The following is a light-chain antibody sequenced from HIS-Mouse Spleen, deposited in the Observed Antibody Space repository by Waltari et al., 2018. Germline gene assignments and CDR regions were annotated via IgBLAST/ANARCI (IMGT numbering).Light chain of an antibody. J-gene: IGLJ2*01. CDR3: YSTDSSGNHRV. Sequence: SYELTQPPSVSVSPGQTARITCSGDALPKKYAYWYQQKSGQAPGLVIYEGSKRPSGIPERLSCSSSGTMATLTISGAQVEDEADYYCYSTDSSGNHRVFGGGTKLTVL. CDR1: ALPKKY. CDR2: EGS. V-gene: IGLV3-10*01.